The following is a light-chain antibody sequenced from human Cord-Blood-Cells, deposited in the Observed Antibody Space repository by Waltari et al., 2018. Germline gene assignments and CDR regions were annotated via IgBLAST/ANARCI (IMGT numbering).Light chain of an antibody. CDR1: SSNIGNNY. CDR2: ENN. J-gene: IGLJ1*01. Sequence: QSVLTQPPSVSAAPGQKVTISCSGSSSNIGNNYVSWYQQLPGTAPKLLIYENNKRPSGMPCRFSGSKSGTSATLGITGLQTGDEADYYCGTWDSSLSAYVFGTGTKVTVL. V-gene: IGLV1-51*02. CDR3: GTWDSSLSAYV.